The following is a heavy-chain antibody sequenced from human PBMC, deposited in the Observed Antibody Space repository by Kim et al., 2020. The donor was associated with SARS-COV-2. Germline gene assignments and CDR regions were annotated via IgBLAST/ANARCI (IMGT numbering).Heavy chain of an antibody. D-gene: IGHD4-4*01. J-gene: IGHJ4*02. CDR3: ARDHPNFYSKGQHIKYYFDY. Sequence: RFTISRDNSKNTLYLQMNSLRAEDTAVYYCARDHPNFYSKGQHIKYYFDYWGQGTLVTVSS. V-gene: IGHV3-30*01.